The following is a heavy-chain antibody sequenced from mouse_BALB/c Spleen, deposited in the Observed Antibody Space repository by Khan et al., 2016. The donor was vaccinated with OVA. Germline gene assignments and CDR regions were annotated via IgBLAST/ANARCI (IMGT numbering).Heavy chain of an antibody. D-gene: IGHD1-1*01. Sequence: QVQLQQPGAELVRPGGSVKLSCKASGYSFTSYWMNWMKQRPGQGLEWIGIIHPSDSETRLNQKFEDKATLTVDKSSSTAYMQLSSPTSEDSAVYYCARGTTTSYWYVDVWGAGTTVTVSS. CDR3: ARGTTTSYWYVDV. J-gene: IGHJ1*01. CDR1: GYSFTSYW. CDR2: IHPSDSET. V-gene: IGHV1-61*01.